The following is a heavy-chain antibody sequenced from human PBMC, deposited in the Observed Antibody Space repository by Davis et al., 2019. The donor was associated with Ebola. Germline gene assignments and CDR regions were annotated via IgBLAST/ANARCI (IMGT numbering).Heavy chain of an antibody. CDR1: GGSISSGGYY. V-gene: IGHV4-39*01. CDR2: IYYSGST. D-gene: IGHD3-10*01. Sequence: MPSETLSLTCTVSGGSISSGGYYWSWIRQHPGKGLEWIGYIYYSGSTYYNPSLKSRVTISVDTSKNQFSLKLSSVTAADTAVYYCARHKAQLGFGRFDYWGQGTLVTVSS. J-gene: IGHJ4*02. CDR3: ARHKAQLGFGRFDY.